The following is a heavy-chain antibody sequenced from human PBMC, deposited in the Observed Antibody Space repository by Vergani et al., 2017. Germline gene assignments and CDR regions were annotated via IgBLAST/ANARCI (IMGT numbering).Heavy chain of an antibody. V-gene: IGHV3-9*01. CDR2: ISWNSGST. CDR3: ASSSYYDILTGYYSSVDY. D-gene: IGHD3-9*01. CDR1: GFTFDDYA. Sequence: EVQLVESGGGLVQPGRSLRLSCAASGFTFDDYAMHWVRQAPGKGLEWVSGISWNSGSTYYADSVKGRFTISRDNSKNTLYLQMNSLRAEDTAVYYCASSSYYDILTGYYSSVDYWGQGTLVTVSS. J-gene: IGHJ4*02.